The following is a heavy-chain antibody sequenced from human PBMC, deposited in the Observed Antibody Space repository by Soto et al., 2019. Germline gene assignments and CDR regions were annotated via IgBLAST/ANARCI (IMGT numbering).Heavy chain of an antibody. CDR1: GGTFSTST. Sequence: QVQLVQSGAEVKKPGSSVKVSCKASGGTFSTSTINWVRQAPGQGLEWVGRIIPLLSIPNYALRFQGRVTITADKPTGTAYIELSSLTSEDTAVYFCGSGYYFGRALDSFESWGQGTLVSVSS. CDR2: IIPLLSIP. J-gene: IGHJ5*01. V-gene: IGHV1-69*02. D-gene: IGHD3-22*01. CDR3: GSGYYFGRALDSFES.